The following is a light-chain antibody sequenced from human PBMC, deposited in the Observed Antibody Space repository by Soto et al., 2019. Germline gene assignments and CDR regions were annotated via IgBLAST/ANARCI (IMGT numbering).Light chain of an antibody. J-gene: IGKJ3*01. CDR2: DAS. V-gene: IGKV3-11*01. Sequence: EIVLTQSPATLSLSPGERATLSCRASQSVSSYLAWYQQKPGQAPRLLIYDASNRATGIPARFSGSGSGTDFTLTISSLEPEDFAVYSCQQRSNWTLFTFGPGTKVEIK. CDR3: QQRSNWTLFT. CDR1: QSVSSY.